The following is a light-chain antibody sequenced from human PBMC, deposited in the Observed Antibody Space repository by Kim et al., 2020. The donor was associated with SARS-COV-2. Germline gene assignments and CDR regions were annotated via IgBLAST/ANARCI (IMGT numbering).Light chain of an antibody. Sequence: SYELTQPPSVSVAPGKTARITCGGNNIGSKSVHWYQQKPGQAPVLVIYYDSDRPSGNPERFSGSTSGNTATLTISRVEAGDEADYYCQVWDSSSDHPVFG. J-gene: IGLJ3*02. CDR3: QVWDSSSDHPV. CDR2: YDS. V-gene: IGLV3-21*04. CDR1: NIGSKS.